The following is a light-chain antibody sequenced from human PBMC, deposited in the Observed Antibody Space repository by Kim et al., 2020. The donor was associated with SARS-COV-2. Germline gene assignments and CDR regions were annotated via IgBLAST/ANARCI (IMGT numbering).Light chain of an antibody. Sequence: VSPGQTASITCSGDKLGDKYACWYQQKPGQSPVLVIYQDSKRPSGIPERFSGSNSGNTATLTIIGTQAMDEADYYCQAWDSSTAVFGGGTQLTVL. CDR2: QDS. V-gene: IGLV3-1*01. J-gene: IGLJ2*01. CDR1: KLGDKY. CDR3: QAWDSSTAV.